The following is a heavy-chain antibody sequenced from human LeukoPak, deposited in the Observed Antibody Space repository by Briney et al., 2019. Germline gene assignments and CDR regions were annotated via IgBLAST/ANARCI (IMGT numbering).Heavy chain of an antibody. Sequence: GGPLRPPCAASGITFSAYAMTWFGKAPGKGLKWLSGINWNGGIPGSADSVKGRSTTSRDNANNSLYLQMNSLRAEDTALYCCARGGSYYYGSVTRWGQGTLVTVSS. CDR1: GITFSAYA. D-gene: IGHD3-10*01. CDR3: ARGGSYYYGSVTR. CDR2: INWNGGIP. V-gene: IGHV3-20*04. J-gene: IGHJ4*02.